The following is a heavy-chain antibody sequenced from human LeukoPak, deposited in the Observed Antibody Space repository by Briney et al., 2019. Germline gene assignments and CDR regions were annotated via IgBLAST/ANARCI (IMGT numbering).Heavy chain of an antibody. Sequence: GWSLRLSCAASGFTFSSYAMHWVRQAPGKELEWVAVISYDGSNKYYADSVKGRFTISRDNSKNTLYLQMNSLRAEDTAVYYCATHPATWDIVVVPAAIVDYWGQGTLVTVSS. V-gene: IGHV3-30-3*01. CDR2: ISYDGSNK. D-gene: IGHD2-2*02. CDR1: GFTFSSYA. CDR3: ATHPATWDIVVVPAAIVDY. J-gene: IGHJ4*02.